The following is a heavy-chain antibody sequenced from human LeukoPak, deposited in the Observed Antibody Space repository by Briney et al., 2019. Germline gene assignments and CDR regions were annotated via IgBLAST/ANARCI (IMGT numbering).Heavy chain of an antibody. Sequence: SETLSLTCAVYGGSFSGYYWSWIRQPPGKGLEWIGEINQSGSTNYNPSLKSRVTISVDTSKNQFSLKLSSVTAADTAVYYCARHRTMGYSSSWYNYYYYYMDVWGKGTTVTISS. CDR3: ARHRTMGYSSSWYNYYYYYMDV. J-gene: IGHJ6*03. V-gene: IGHV4-34*01. CDR2: INQSGST. CDR1: GGSFSGYY. D-gene: IGHD6-13*01.